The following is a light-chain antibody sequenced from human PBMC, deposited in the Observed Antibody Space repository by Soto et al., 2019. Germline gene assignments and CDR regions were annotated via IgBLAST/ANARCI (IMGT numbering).Light chain of an antibody. Sequence: EIVLTQSPGTLSLSPGETATLSCRASQRVPSSHLAWYQQRPGQAPRLLIFGATTRATGIPDRFSGSGSVTDFTLTISRLQPEDFAVYFCHQYGTSPQTFGLGTKVDIK. V-gene: IGKV3-20*01. CDR3: HQYGTSPQT. CDR1: QRVPSSH. J-gene: IGKJ1*01. CDR2: GAT.